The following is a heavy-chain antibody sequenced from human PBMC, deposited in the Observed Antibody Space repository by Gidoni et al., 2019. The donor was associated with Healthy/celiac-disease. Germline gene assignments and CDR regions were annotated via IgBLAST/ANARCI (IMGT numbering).Heavy chain of an antibody. CDR3: ARRYGGNPPNYYMDV. CDR2: INPSGGST. V-gene: IGHV1-46*01. CDR1: GYTFTSYY. J-gene: IGHJ6*03. D-gene: IGHD2-15*01. Sequence: QVQLVQSGAEVKKPGASVKVSCKASGYTFTSYYMHWVRQAPGQGLEWMGIINPSGGSTSYAQKFQGRVTMTRDTSTSTVYMELSSLRSEDTAVYYCARRYGGNPPNYYMDVWGKGTTVTVSS.